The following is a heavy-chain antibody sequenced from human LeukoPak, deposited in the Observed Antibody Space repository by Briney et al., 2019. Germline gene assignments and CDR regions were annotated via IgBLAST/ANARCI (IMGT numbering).Heavy chain of an antibody. CDR3: ARARYYYDSSGYYGVYYFDY. CDR1: GGSISSYY. D-gene: IGHD3-22*01. V-gene: IGHV4-59*01. Sequence: PSETLSLTCTVSGGSISSYYWSWIRQPPGKGLEWIGYIYYSGSTNYNPSLKSRVTISVDTSKNQFSLKLSSVTAADTAVYYCARARYYYDSSGYYGVYYFDYWGQGTLVTVSS. CDR2: IYYSGST. J-gene: IGHJ4*02.